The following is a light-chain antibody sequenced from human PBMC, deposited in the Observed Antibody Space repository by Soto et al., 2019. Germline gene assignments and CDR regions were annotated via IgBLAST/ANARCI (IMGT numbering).Light chain of an antibody. J-gene: IGLJ2*01. CDR2: DVT. Sequence: QSALTQPASVSGSPGQSITISCTGTSSDVGGYNYVSWYQHHPGKAPKVMIYDVTKRPSGVSDRFSASKSGNTASLTISGLQAEDEADYYCSSYTSSSTMTFGGGTKVTVL. CDR1: SSDVGGYNY. V-gene: IGLV2-14*03. CDR3: SSYTSSSTMT.